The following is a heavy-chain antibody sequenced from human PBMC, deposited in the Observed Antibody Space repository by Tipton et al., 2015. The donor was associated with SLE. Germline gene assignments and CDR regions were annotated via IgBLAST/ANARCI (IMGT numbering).Heavy chain of an antibody. CDR1: GYTFTSYG. CDR2: ISAYNGNT. CDR3: ARFWAAAGPPGDFDL. D-gene: IGHD6-13*01. J-gene: IGHJ2*01. V-gene: IGHV1-18*01. Sequence: QSGAEVKKPGSSVKVSCKASGYTFTSYGISWVRQAPGQGLEWMGWISAYNGNTNYAQKLQGRVTMTTDTSTSTAYMELRSLRSDDTAVYYCARFWAAAGPPGDFDLWGRGTLVTVSS.